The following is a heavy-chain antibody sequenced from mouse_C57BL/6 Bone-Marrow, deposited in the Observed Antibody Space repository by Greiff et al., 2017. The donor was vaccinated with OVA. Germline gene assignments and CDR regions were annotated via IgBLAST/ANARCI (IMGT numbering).Heavy chain of an antibody. CDR3: ARDSYYYGSSYFDY. CDR2: ISDGGSYT. Sequence: VQLQQSGGGLVKPGGSLKLSCAASGFTFSSYAMSWVRQTPEKRLEWVATISDGGSYTYYPDNVKGRFTISRDNAKNNLYLQMSHLKSEDTAMYYCARDSYYYGSSYFDYWGQGTTLTVSS. J-gene: IGHJ2*01. V-gene: IGHV5-4*01. D-gene: IGHD1-1*01. CDR1: GFTFSSYA.